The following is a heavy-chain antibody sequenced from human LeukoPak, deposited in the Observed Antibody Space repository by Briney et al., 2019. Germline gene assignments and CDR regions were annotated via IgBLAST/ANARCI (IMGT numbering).Heavy chain of an antibody. V-gene: IGHV3-74*01. J-gene: IGHJ3*02. Sequence: GGSLRLSCAASRFIFNNYCMHWVRQAPGKGLVWVSRINIDASSINYADSVKDRFTISRDNAKNTLYLQMNSLRAGDTAVYYCAGVPFDLLRSAFDIWGQGTMVTVSS. CDR3: AGVPFDLLRSAFDI. D-gene: IGHD3-10*01. CDR1: RFIFNNYC. CDR2: INIDASSI.